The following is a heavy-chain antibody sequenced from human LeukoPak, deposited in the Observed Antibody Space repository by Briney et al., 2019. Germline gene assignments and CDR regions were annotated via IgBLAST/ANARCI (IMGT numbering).Heavy chain of an antibody. V-gene: IGHV3-66*01. CDR2: IYSGGST. CDR3: AREHSYYYGMDV. Sequence: GGSRRPSCAASGFTVSSNYTSWDGQAPGKGLGWVSVIYSGGSTYYPDSVKGRFPISRDNSKNTLYLQMNSLRAEDPAVYYCAREHSYYYGMDVWGQGTTVTVSS. CDR1: GFTVSSNY. J-gene: IGHJ6*02.